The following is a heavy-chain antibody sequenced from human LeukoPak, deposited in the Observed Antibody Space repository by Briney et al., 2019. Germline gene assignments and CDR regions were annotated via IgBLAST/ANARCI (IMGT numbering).Heavy chain of an antibody. CDR1: GFTFSSYA. D-gene: IGHD2-2*01. J-gene: IGHJ4*02. CDR2: ITDSGGST. V-gene: IGHV3-23*01. CDR3: TKATAAY. Sequence: GSLRLSCVVSGFTFSSYAMSWVRQAPGKGLEWVSAITDSGGSTYYADSVKGRFTISRDNSKNTLYLQMNSLRADDTAVYYCTKATAAYWGQGTLVTVSS.